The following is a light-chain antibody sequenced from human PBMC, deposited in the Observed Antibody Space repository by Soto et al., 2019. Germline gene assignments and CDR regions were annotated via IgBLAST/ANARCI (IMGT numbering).Light chain of an antibody. Sequence: QSALTQPRSVSGSPGQSVTISCTGTSSDVGSYNYVSWYQQHPGKAPKFMIYDVSKRPSGVPDRFSGSKSGNTASLTISGLQAEDEADYYCCSYAGSYTYVFATGTKLTVL. J-gene: IGLJ1*01. CDR3: CSYAGSYTYV. CDR2: DVS. V-gene: IGLV2-11*01. CDR1: SSDVGSYNY.